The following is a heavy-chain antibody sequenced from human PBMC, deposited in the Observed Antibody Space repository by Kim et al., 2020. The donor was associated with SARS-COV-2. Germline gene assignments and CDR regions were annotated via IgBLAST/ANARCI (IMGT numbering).Heavy chain of an antibody. D-gene: IGHD1-26*01. J-gene: IGHJ6*02. CDR2: ISAYNGNT. V-gene: IGHV1-18*01. CDR1: GYTFTSYG. CDR3: AREGVTVRATVQGLNYYYYGMDV. Sequence: ASVKVSCKASGYTFTSYGISWVRQAPGQGLEWMGWISAYNGNTNYAQKLQGRVTMTTDTSTSTAYMELRSLRSDDTAVYYCAREGVTVRATVQGLNYYYYGMDVWGQGATVTVSS.